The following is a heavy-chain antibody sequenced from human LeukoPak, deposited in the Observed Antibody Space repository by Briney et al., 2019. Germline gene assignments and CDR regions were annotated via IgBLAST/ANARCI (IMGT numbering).Heavy chain of an antibody. CDR3: AHTLGWADYYDSSGRAFDI. CDR1: GFSLSTSGVG. V-gene: IGHV2-5*02. D-gene: IGHD3-22*01. CDR2: IYWDDDK. Sequence: SGPTLVNPTQTLTLTCTFSGFSLSTSGVGVGWIRQPPGKALEWLALIYWDDDKRYSPSLKSRLTITKDTSKNQVVLTMTNMDPVDTATYYCAHTLGWADYYDSSGRAFDIWGQGTMVTVSS. J-gene: IGHJ3*02.